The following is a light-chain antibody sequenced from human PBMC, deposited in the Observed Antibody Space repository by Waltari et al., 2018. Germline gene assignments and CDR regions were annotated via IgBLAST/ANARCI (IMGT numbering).Light chain of an antibody. CDR3: ATWADGLSGPRL. V-gene: IGLV1-47*01. J-gene: IGLJ2*01. CDR2: RNN. CDR1: NSTIGTNY. Sequence: QSVLTQPPSASGTPGQRVTISCSGSNSTIGTNYVYWYQHLPGTAPKLLIYRNNQRPPGVPDRFSGSKSDTSASLAISGLRSEDEADYYCATWADGLSGPRLFGGGTKLTVL.